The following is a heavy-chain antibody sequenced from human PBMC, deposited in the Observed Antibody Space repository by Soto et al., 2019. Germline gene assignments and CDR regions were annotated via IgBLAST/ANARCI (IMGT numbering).Heavy chain of an antibody. CDR3: AGGTVIRDYYYYYMDV. CDR1: GFTVSSNY. D-gene: IGHD4-17*01. V-gene: IGHV3-66*01. Sequence: PGGSLRLSCAASGFTVSSNYMSWVRQAPGKGLEWVSVIYSGGSTYYADSVKGRFTISRDNSKNTLYLQMNSLRAEDTAVYYCAGGTVIRDYYYYYMDVWGKGTTVTVSS. CDR2: IYSGGST. J-gene: IGHJ6*03.